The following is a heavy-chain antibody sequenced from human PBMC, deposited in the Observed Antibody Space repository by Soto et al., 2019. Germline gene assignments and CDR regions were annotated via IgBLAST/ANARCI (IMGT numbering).Heavy chain of an antibody. CDR3: ATDSQNPLYFYYGMDV. J-gene: IGHJ6*02. Sequence: PGGSLRLSCAASGFTFSNYGMHWVRQAPGKGLEWVAVISYDGSNEYYADSVKGRFTISRDSSKNTLFLQMSSLRAEDTAVYYCATDSQNPLYFYYGMDVWGQGTTVTVYS. CDR2: ISYDGSNE. CDR1: GFTFSNYG. V-gene: IGHV3-30*03.